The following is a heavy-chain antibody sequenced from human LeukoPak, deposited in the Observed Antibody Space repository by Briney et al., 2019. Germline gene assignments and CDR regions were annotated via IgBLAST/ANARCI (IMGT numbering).Heavy chain of an antibody. V-gene: IGHV4-59*01. D-gene: IGHD1-20*01. Sequence: SETLSLTCTVSGGSISSYYWSWIRQPPGKGLEWIGYIYYSGSTNYNPSLKSRVTISVDTSKNQFSLKLSSVTAADTAVYYCARRYNWNHYFDYWGQGTLVTVSS. CDR3: ARRYNWNHYFDY. CDR1: GGSISSYY. J-gene: IGHJ4*02. CDR2: IYYSGST.